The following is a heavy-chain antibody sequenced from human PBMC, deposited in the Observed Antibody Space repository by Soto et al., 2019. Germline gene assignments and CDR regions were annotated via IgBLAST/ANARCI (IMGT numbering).Heavy chain of an antibody. D-gene: IGHD1-7*01. Sequence: PGGSLRLSCAASGFTFSSYSMNWVRQAPGKGLEWVSSISSSSSYIYYADSVKGRFTISRDNAKNSLYLQMNSLRAEDTAVYYCARDPTPYITGTTPEEGYFDLWGRGTLVTVSS. V-gene: IGHV3-21*01. J-gene: IGHJ2*01. CDR2: ISSSSSYI. CDR3: ARDPTPYITGTTPEEGYFDL. CDR1: GFTFSSYS.